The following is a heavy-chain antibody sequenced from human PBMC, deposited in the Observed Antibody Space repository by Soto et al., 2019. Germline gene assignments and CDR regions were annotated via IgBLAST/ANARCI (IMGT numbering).Heavy chain of an antibody. CDR1: RFTFSSYG. CDR2: IWYDGSNK. D-gene: IGHD2-15*01. J-gene: IGHJ3*02. Sequence: GGSLRLSCAASRFTFSSYGMHWVRQAPGKGLEWVAVIWYDGSNKYSADSVKGRFTISRDNSKNTLYLQMNSLRAEDTAVYYCARDLSSGGTNACDIWGQGTVVTVSS. V-gene: IGHV3-33*01. CDR3: ARDLSSGGTNACDI.